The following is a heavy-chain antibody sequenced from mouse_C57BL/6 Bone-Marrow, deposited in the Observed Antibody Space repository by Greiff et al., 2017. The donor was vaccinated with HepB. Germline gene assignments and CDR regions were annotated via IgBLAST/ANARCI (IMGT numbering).Heavy chain of an antibody. V-gene: IGHV1-26*01. D-gene: IGHD2-10*02. CDR1: GYTFTDYY. CDR3: ARPSYGYFDV. Sequence: VQLQQSGPELVKPGASVKISCKASGYTFTDYYMNWVKQSHGKSLEWIGDINPNNGGTSYNQKFKGKATLTVDKSSSTAYMELRSLTSEDSAVYYCARPSYGYFDVWGTGTTVTVSS. J-gene: IGHJ1*03. CDR2: INPNNGGT.